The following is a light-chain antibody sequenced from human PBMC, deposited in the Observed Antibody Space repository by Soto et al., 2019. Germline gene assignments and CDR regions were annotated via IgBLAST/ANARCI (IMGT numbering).Light chain of an antibody. V-gene: IGKV1-39*01. CDR1: QSISRY. Sequence: DIQMTQSPSSLSASVGDRVTITCRASQSISRYLNWYQHKPGKAPELLIYATSTLHIGVPSRFSGSGSGTDFSLTISSLQPEDFATYYCQQSYSSPRFTFGPGTKVDIK. J-gene: IGKJ3*01. CDR3: QQSYSSPRFT. CDR2: ATS.